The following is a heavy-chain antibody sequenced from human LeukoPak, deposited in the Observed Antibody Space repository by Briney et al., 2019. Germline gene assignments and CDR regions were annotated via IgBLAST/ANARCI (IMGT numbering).Heavy chain of an antibody. CDR1: GFTFSNYG. CDR2: VSGGGSST. J-gene: IGHJ4*02. D-gene: IGHD6-19*01. Sequence: GGSLRLSCAASGFTFSNYGMTWVRQAPGKGLEWVSVVSGGGSSTYYADSVKGRFIISRDNSENTLYLQMNSLRAEDTAIYYCAKRGSGWYLDYWGQGTLVAVSS. CDR3: AKRGSGWYLDY. V-gene: IGHV3-23*01.